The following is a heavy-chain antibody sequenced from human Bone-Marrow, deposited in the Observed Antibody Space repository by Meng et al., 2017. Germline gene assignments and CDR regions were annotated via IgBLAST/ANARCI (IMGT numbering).Heavy chain of an antibody. CDR3: AKAIGSSRRPWFDP. CDR2: IKSKTDGGTT. D-gene: IGHD6-13*01. V-gene: IGHV3-15*01. J-gene: IGHJ5*02. Sequence: GGSLRLSCAASGFSFNNYAMSWVRQAPGKGLEWVGRIKSKTDGGTTDYAAPVKGRFTISRDDSKNTLYLQMNSLRAEDTAVYYCAKAIGSSRRPWFDPWGQGTLVTVSS. CDR1: GFSFNNYA.